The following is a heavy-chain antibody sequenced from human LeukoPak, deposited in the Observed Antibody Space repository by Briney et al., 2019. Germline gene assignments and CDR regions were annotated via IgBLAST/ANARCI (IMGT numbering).Heavy chain of an antibody. V-gene: IGHV4-39*01. D-gene: IGHD2-15*01. Sequence: SETLSLTCTVSGGSISSSSYYWGWIRQPPGKGLEWIGSIYYSGSTYYNPSLKSRVTISVDTSKTQFSLKLSSVTAADTAVYYCARVGYCSGGSCYRRGGFDYWGQGTLVTVSS. CDR3: ARVGYCSGGSCYRRGGFDY. J-gene: IGHJ4*02. CDR2: IYYSGST. CDR1: GGSISSSSYY.